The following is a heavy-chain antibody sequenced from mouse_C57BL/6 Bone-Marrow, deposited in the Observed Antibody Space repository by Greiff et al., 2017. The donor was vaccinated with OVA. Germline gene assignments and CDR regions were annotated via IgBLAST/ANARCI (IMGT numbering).Heavy chain of an antibody. D-gene: IGHD2-3*01. Sequence: EVQLKQSGAELVRPGASVKLSCTASGFNIKDDYMHWVKQRPEQGLEWIGWIDPENGDTEYASKFQGKATITADTSSNTAYLQLSSLTSEDTAVYYCTTYDGSFAYWGQGTLVTVSA. CDR3: TTYDGSFAY. CDR1: GFNIKDDY. CDR2: IDPENGDT. J-gene: IGHJ3*01. V-gene: IGHV14-4*01.